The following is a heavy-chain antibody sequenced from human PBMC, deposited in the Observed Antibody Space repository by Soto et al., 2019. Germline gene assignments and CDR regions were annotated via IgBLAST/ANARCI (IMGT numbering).Heavy chain of an antibody. V-gene: IGHV4-34*01. Sequence: SETLSLTCAVYGGSFSGYYWTWIRQPPGTGLEWIGEINHSGSTNYNPSLKSRVTISVDTSENQFSLKLTSVTAADTAVYYCARDKITGLFDYWGQGTLVTAPQ. D-gene: IGHD2-8*02. CDR3: ARDKITGLFDY. CDR1: GGSFSGYY. CDR2: INHSGST. J-gene: IGHJ4*02.